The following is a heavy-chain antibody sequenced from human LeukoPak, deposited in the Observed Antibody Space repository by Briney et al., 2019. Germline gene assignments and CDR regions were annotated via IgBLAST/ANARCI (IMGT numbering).Heavy chain of an antibody. D-gene: IGHD5-18*01. J-gene: IGHJ4*02. CDR3: ARGSSYGYITDY. CDR1: GFTFSSYS. CDR2: ISSSSSYI. V-gene: IGHV3-21*01. Sequence: GGSLRLSCAASGFTFSSYSMNWVRQAPGKGLEWVSSISSSSSYIYYADSVKGRFTISRDNAKNSLYLQMNSLRAEDTAVYYCARGSSYGYITDYWGQGTRVTVSS.